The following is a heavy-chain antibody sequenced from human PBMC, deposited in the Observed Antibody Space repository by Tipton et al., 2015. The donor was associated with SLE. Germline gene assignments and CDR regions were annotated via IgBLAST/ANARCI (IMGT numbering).Heavy chain of an antibody. D-gene: IGHD6-13*01. J-gene: IGHJ4*02. Sequence: TLSLTCTVSGCSISGGSYYWSWIRQPAGKGLEWIGRIYTIGSTNYNPSLKSRVTISVDTSKSQFSLKLSSVTAADTAVYYCARGWGSWPYYFDYWGQGTLVTVSS. CDR2: IYTIGST. CDR1: GCSISGGSYY. CDR3: ARGWGSWPYYFDY. V-gene: IGHV4-61*02.